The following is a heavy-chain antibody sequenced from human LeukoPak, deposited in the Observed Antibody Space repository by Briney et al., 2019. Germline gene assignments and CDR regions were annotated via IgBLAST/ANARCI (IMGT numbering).Heavy chain of an antibody. CDR2: IFHSGST. V-gene: IGHV4-4*02. Sequence: SETLSLTCAVSGGSISSTNWWSWVRQPPGKGLEWIGEIFHSGSTNYNPSLKSRVTISVDKSKNQFSLKLSSVTAADTAVYYCARGEFDGGVYFDYWGQGTLVTVSS. CDR1: GGSISSTNW. CDR3: ARGEFDGGVYFDY. D-gene: IGHD3-16*01. J-gene: IGHJ4*02.